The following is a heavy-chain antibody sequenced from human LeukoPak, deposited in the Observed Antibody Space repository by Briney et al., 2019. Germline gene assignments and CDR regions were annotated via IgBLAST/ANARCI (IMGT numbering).Heavy chain of an antibody. J-gene: IGHJ3*02. CDR3: ARWGTYYYDSSGYGRAFDI. V-gene: IGHV5-51*01. Sequence: GESLKISCKGSGYSFTSYWIGWVRQMPGKGLEWMGIIYPGDSDTRYSPSFQGQVTISADKSISTAYLQWSSLKASDTAMYYCARWGTYYYDSSGYGRAFDIWGQGTMVTVSP. CDR2: IYPGDSDT. D-gene: IGHD3-22*01. CDR1: GYSFTSYW.